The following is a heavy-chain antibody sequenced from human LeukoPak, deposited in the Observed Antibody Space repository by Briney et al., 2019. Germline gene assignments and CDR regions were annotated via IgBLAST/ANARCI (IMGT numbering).Heavy chain of an antibody. D-gene: IGHD6-19*01. Sequence: GGSLRLSCAASGFTFSSYWMSWVRQAPGKGLEWVANIKQDGSEKYYADSVKGRFTISRDNAKNSLYLQMNSLRAEDTAVYYCARGSGPEQWLEYNWFDPWGQGTLVTVSS. CDR3: ARGSGPEQWLEYNWFDP. V-gene: IGHV3-7*04. CDR2: IKQDGSEK. CDR1: GFTFSSYW. J-gene: IGHJ5*02.